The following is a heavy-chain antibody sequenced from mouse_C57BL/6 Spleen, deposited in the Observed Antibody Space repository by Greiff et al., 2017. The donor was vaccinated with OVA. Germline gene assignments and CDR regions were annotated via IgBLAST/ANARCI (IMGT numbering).Heavy chain of an antibody. CDR2: INPSTGGT. CDR1: GYSFTGYY. Sequence: VHVKQSGPELVKPGASVKISCKASGYSFTGYYMNWVKQSPEKSLEWIGEINPSTGGTTYNQKFKAKATLTVDKSSSTAYMQLKSLTAEDSAVYNCARHYYGSSPEVWGTGTTVTVSS. CDR3: ARHYYGSSPEV. J-gene: IGHJ1*03. D-gene: IGHD1-1*01. V-gene: IGHV1-42*01.